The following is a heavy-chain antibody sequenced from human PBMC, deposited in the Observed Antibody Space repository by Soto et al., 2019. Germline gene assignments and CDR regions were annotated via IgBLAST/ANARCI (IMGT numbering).Heavy chain of an antibody. J-gene: IGHJ4*02. D-gene: IGHD5-12*01. CDR2: IYSGGST. Sequence: EVPLVESGGALAHPGGSLKPPGPASGLPAGSNNMTWSRQAPGKGLEWVSVIYSGGSTYYADSVKGRFTISRDNSKNTLYLQMNSLRAEDTAVYYCARDPAGYNRFDYWGQGTLVTVSS. V-gene: IGHV3-66*01. CDR3: ARDPAGYNRFDY. CDR1: GLPAGSNN.